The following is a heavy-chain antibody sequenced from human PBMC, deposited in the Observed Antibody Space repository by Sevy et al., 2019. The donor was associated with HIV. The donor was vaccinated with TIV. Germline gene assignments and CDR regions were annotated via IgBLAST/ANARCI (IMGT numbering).Heavy chain of an antibody. V-gene: IGHV4-38-2*02. CDR1: GYSISSGYY. CDR3: AGDPTGRGIFRYYYYGMDV. D-gene: IGHD3-16*02. CDR2: IYHSGST. J-gene: IGHJ6*02. Sequence: SETLSLTCAVSGYSISSGYYWGWIRQPPGKGLEWIGSIYHSGSTYYNPSLKSRVTISVDTSKNQFSLKLSSVTAADTAVYYCAGDPTGRGIFRYYYYGMDVWGQGTTVTVSS.